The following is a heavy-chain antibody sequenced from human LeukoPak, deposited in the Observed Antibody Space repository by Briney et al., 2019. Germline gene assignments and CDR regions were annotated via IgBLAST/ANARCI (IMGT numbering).Heavy chain of an antibody. CDR2: ISAYNGNT. J-gene: IGHJ6*03. D-gene: IGHD3-3*01. CDR3: ARGMHYITIFGVVIDYYYMDV. V-gene: IGHV1-18*01. CDR1: GYTFTSYG. Sequence: ASVKVSCKASGYTFTSYGISWVRQAPGQGLEWMGWISAYNGNTNYAQKFQGRVTITTDESTSTAYMELSSLRSEDTAVYYCARGMHYITIFGVVIDYYYMDVWGKGTTVTVSS.